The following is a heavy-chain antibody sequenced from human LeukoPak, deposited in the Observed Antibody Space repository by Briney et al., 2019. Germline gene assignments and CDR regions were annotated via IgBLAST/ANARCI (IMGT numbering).Heavy chain of an antibody. CDR3: GRDWQTSHAFDI. Sequence: PGGSLILFCAAAGFTFSTYAMHWIRQAPGKGLVWVAFISYDGGNKYYADSVKGRFTISRDNSKNTLYLQMDSLRADDTDVYYCGRDWQTSHAFDIWGQGTMVTVSS. J-gene: IGHJ3*02. CDR1: GFTFSTYA. D-gene: IGHD6-6*01. V-gene: IGHV3-30-3*01. CDR2: ISYDGGNK.